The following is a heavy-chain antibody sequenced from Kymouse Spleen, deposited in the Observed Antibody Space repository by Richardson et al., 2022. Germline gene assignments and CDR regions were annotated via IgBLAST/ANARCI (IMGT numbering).Heavy chain of an antibody. CDR3: AKGRSSSSYYGMDV. J-gene: IGHJ6*02. V-gene: IGHV3-9*01. CDR1: GFTFDDYA. Sequence: EVQLVESGGGLVQPGRSLRLSCAASGFTFDDYAMHWVRQAPGKGLEWVSGISWNSGSIGYADSVKGRFTISRDNAKNSLYLQMNSLRAEDTALYYCAKGRSSSSYYGMDVWGQGTTVTVSS. D-gene: IGHD6-6*01. CDR2: ISWNSGSI.